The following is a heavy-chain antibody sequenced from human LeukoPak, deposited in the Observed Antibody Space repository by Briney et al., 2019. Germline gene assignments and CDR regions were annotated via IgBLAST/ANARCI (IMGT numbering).Heavy chain of an antibody. V-gene: IGHV1-18*01. J-gene: IGHJ5*02. D-gene: IGHD3-22*01. CDR1: GYTFTSYG. Sequence: SGYTFTSYGISWVRQAPGQGLEWMGWISAYNGNTNYAQRLQGRVTMTTDTSTSTAYMELRSLISDDTAVYYCAREHSSGYLLDPWGQGTLVTVSS. CDR2: ISAYNGNT. CDR3: AREHSSGYLLDP.